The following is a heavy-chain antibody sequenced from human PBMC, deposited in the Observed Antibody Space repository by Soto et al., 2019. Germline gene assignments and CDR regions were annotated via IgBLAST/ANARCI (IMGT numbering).Heavy chain of an antibody. D-gene: IGHD3-22*01. CDR3: AMGGYYYDSSGSPQGFDY. V-gene: IGHV4-31*03. CDR1: GGSISSGGYY. Sequence: SETLSLTCTVSGGSISSGGYYWSWIRQHPGKGLEWIGYIYYSGSTYYNPSLKSRVTISVDTSKNQFSLKLSSVTAADTAVYYCAMGGYYYDSSGSPQGFDYWGQGTLVTSPQ. CDR2: IYYSGST. J-gene: IGHJ4*02.